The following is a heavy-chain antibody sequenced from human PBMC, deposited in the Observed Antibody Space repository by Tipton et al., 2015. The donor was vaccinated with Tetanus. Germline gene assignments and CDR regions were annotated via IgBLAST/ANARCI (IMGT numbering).Heavy chain of an antibody. J-gene: IGHJ4*02. D-gene: IGHD3-22*01. CDR2: INHSGGT. CDR1: GGAFSGYY. CDR3: ARPRGYSSGYFYY. Sequence: GLVKPSETLSLTCAVSGGAFSGYYWSWIRQSPGEGLEWIGAINHSGGTNYNPSLRSRVTMSIDTSQKQVSLKLSSVTAADTAVYYCARPRGYSSGYFYYWGLGTLVTVSS. V-gene: IGHV4-34*01.